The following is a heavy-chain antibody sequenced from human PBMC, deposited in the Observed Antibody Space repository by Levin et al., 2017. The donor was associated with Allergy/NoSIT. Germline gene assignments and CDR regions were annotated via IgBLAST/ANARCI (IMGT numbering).Heavy chain of an antibody. J-gene: IGHJ3*02. CDR1: GFTFSSYW. CDR3: AVLAGITVWEVLRDTLEI. CDR2: VNSDGSSI. Sequence: GESLKISCAASGFTFSSYWMNWVRQAPGKGLMWVSRVNSDGSSISYADSVKGRFTISRDNAKNTLYLQMNSLRAEDTAVYYCAVLAGITVWEVLRDTLEIWGQGTMVTVSS. V-gene: IGHV3-74*01. D-gene: IGHD3-16*01.